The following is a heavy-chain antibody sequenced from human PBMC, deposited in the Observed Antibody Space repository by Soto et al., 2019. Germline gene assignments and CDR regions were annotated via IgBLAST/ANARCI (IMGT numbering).Heavy chain of an antibody. D-gene: IGHD5-18*01. Sequence: SETLSLTCAVSGGSISSSNWWSWVRQPPGKGLEWIGEIYHSGSTNYNPSLKSRVTISVDTSKNQFSLKLSSVTAADTAVYYCARHFTANGHYNWFDPWGQGTLVTVSS. CDR3: ARHFTANGHYNWFDP. J-gene: IGHJ5*02. CDR1: GGSISSSNW. V-gene: IGHV4-4*02. CDR2: IYHSGST.